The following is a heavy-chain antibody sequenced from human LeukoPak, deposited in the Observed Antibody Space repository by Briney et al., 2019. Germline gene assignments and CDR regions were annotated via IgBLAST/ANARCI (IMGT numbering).Heavy chain of an antibody. J-gene: IGHJ5*02. CDR2: INTNTGNP. V-gene: IGHV7-4-1*02. Sequence: ASVKVSCKASGYTFTSYAMNWVRQAPGQGLEWMGWINTNTGNPTYAQGFTGRFVFSLDTSVSTAYLQISSLKAEDTAVYYCAREPGITMVRGVIISVGWFGPWGQGTLVTVSS. D-gene: IGHD3-10*01. CDR1: GYTFTSYA. CDR3: AREPGITMVRGVIISVGWFGP.